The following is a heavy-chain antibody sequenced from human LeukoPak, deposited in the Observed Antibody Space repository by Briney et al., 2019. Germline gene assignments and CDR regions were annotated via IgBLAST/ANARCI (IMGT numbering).Heavy chain of an antibody. Sequence: GGSLRLSCAASEFTLKIYPMHWVRQAPGKGLEWLSVISHDASDKNNADSVKGRFIISRDNSKNTIYLQLNSLRPEDTAMYYCAREGVQTTVDAFDIWGLGTMVIVSS. CDR1: EFTLKIYP. CDR3: AREGVQTTVDAFDI. D-gene: IGHD4-17*01. V-gene: IGHV3-30*04. CDR2: ISHDASDK. J-gene: IGHJ3*02.